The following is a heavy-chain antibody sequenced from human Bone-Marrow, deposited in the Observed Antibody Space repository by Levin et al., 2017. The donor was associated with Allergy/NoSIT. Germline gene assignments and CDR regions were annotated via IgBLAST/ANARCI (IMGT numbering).Heavy chain of an antibody. D-gene: IGHD3-10*01. CDR3: ARRFTMVRGVVNDAFDI. V-gene: IGHV5-10-1*01. Sequence: KVSCKGSGYIFTNYWISWVRQMPGKGLEWMGKIDPIDSYTNYSPSFHGHVTISADKSITTAYLQWSSLKASDTAMYYCARRFTMVRGVVNDAFDIWGQGTIVTVSS. J-gene: IGHJ3*02. CDR2: IDPIDSYT. CDR1: GYIFTNYW.